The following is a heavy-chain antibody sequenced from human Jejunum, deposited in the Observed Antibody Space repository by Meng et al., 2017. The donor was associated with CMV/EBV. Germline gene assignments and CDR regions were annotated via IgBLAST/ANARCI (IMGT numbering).Heavy chain of an antibody. V-gene: IGHV3-9*01. J-gene: IGHJ6*02. CDR2: IAWNGLIL. CDR1: TFTDHT. D-gene: IGHD3-10*01. CDR3: ARDVQLYYNHFYGMDV. Sequence: TFTDHTIHWVRQAPGKGLEWVSGIAWNGLILGYADSVKGRFKISRENAKNSLYLHMNSLRAEDTALYYCARDVQLYYNHFYGMDVWGQGTTVTVSS.